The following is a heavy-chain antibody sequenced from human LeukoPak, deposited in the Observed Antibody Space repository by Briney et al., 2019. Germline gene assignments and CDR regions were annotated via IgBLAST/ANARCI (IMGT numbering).Heavy chain of an antibody. V-gene: IGHV1-3*01. J-gene: IGHJ5*02. CDR2: INAGNGNT. D-gene: IGHD3-10*01. CDR3: AREGHASGNYFNGWFDP. CDR1: GYIFTNYA. Sequence: ASVKVSCKASGYIFTNYAIHWVRQAPGQRLEWMGWINAGNGNTKYSQKFQGRVSITRDTSANTVYMELSSLRSEGTAVYYCAREGHASGNYFNGWFDPWGQGTLVTVSS.